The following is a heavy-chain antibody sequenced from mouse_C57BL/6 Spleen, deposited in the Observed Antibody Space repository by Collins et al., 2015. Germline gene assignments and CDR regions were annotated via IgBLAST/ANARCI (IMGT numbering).Heavy chain of an antibody. CDR3: ASSGSSHWYFDV. CDR1: GYTFTTYG. CDR2: INTYSGVP. J-gene: IGHJ1*03. V-gene: IGHV9-3*01. Sequence: QIQLVQSGPELKKPGETVKISCKASGYTFTTYGMSWVKQAPGKGLKWMGWINTYSGVPTYADDFKGRFAFSLETSASTAYLQINNLKNEDTATYFCASSGSSHWYFDVWGTGTTVTVSS. D-gene: IGHD1-1*01.